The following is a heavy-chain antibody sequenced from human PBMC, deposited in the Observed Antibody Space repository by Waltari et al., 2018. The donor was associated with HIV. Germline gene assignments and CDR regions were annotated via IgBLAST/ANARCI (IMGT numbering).Heavy chain of an antibody. J-gene: IGHJ6*02. CDR1: GASMRSSSYF. D-gene: IGHD1-26*01. V-gene: IGHV4-39*07. CDR3: ARDWDVTTACMDV. Sequence: QVKLQESGPGLVKPSETLSLTCVVSGASMRSSSYFCVWIRQAPGKGLEWIGSMFYTGSSYYNPSLKSRVNISIDTLNNQFSLKMTSVTAADTAVYYCARDWDVTTACMDVWGQGTTVTVSS. CDR2: MFYTGSS.